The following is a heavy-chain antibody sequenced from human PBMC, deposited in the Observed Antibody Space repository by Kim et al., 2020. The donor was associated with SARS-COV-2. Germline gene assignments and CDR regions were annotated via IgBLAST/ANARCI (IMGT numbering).Heavy chain of an antibody. D-gene: IGHD2-2*01. V-gene: IGHV3-23*01. CDR1: RFTFSSSA. Sequence: GGSLRLSCVVSRFTFSSSAMTWVRQPPGKGLEWVSTIFGSGHGTYYSSSVRGRCIVSRDNSKNTLYLQMDNLRADDTAIYYCAKNVHLTSVTFLWYFDLWGRGTSVTVSS. CDR2: IFGSGHGT. CDR3: AKNVHLTSVTFLWYFDL. J-gene: IGHJ2*01.